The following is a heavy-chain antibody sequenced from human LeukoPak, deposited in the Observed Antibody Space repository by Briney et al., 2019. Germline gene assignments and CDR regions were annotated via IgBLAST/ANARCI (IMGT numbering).Heavy chain of an antibody. Sequence: GGSLRLSCAASGFTFTNYWMSWVRQAPGKGLELVANIKQDRSEKYYVYSVKGRFTISRDNANNSLYLQMNSLRAEDTAVYYCARLREIPVFGVVTKSTSYFDYWGQGTLVTVSS. J-gene: IGHJ4*02. D-gene: IGHD3-3*01. CDR1: GFTFTNYW. CDR2: IKQDRSEK. V-gene: IGHV3-7*01. CDR3: ARLREIPVFGVVTKSTSYFDY.